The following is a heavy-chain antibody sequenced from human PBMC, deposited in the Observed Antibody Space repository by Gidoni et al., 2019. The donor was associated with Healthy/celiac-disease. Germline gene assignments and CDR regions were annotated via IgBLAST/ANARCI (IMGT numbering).Heavy chain of an antibody. V-gene: IGHV3-30-3*01. D-gene: IGHD3-9*01. CDR3: ARDHTPEYDILTGSRRVVGNWFDP. CDR2: ITYDGSNK. J-gene: IGHJ5*02. Sequence: QVQLVESGGVVVQPGRSLRLSCAASVFTFSRYAMHWARPAPGKGLEWVEVITYDGSNKYYADSVKGRFTISRDNSKNTLYRQMNSLRAEDTAVYYCARDHTPEYDILTGSRRVVGNWFDPWGQGTLVTVSS. CDR1: VFTFSRYA.